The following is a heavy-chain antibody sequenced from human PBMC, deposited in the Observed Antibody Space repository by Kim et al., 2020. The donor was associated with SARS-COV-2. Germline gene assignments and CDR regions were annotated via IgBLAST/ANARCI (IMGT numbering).Heavy chain of an antibody. D-gene: IGHD1-26*01. CDR3: ARHHSGSYYPQSNWFDP. J-gene: IGHJ5*02. CDR1: GYSFTSYW. Sequence: GESLKISCKGSGYSFTSYWIGWVRQMPGKGLEWMGIIYPGDSDTRYSPSFQGQVTISADKSISTAYLQWSSLKASDTAMYYCARHHSGSYYPQSNWFDPWGQGTLVTVSS. V-gene: IGHV5-51*01. CDR2: IYPGDSDT.